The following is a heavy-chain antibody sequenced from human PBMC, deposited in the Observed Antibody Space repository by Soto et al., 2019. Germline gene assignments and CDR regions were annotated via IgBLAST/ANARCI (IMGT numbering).Heavy chain of an antibody. V-gene: IGHV4-34*01. CDR3: ARGDSGLLWFGELFANWFDP. Sequence: SETLSLTCAVYGGSFSGYYWSWIRQPPGKGLERIGEINHSGSTNYNPSLKSRVTISVDTSKNQFSLKLSSVTAADTAVYYCARGDSGLLWFGELFANWFDPWGQGTLVTVSS. J-gene: IGHJ5*02. CDR1: GGSFSGYY. CDR2: INHSGST. D-gene: IGHD3-10*01.